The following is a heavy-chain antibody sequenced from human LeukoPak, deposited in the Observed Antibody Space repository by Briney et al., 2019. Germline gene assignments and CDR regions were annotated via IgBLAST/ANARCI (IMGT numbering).Heavy chain of an antibody. CDR1: GGSISSYY. J-gene: IGHJ4*02. Sequence: SETLSLTCTVSGGSISSYYWSWIRQPPGKGLEWIGYIHYSGSTNYNPSLKSRVTISVDTSKNQFSLKLSSVTAADTAVYYCARLNWNYVAFDYWGQGTLVTVSS. V-gene: IGHV4-59*01. CDR2: IHYSGST. D-gene: IGHD1-7*01. CDR3: ARLNWNYVAFDY.